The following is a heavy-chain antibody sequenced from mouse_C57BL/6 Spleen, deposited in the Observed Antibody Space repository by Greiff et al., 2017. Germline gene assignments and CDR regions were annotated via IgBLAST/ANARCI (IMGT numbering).Heavy chain of an antibody. CDR1: GYTFTSYW. CDR2: INPSSGYT. Sequence: VQLQQSGAELAKPGASVKLSCKASGYTFTSYWMHWVKQRPGQGLEWIGYINPSSGYTKYNQKFKDKATLTADKSSSTAYMQLSSLTYEDSAVXYCARKGDIYYGSSPSYWYFDVWGTGTTVTVSS. D-gene: IGHD1-1*01. J-gene: IGHJ1*03. CDR3: ARKGDIYYGSSPSYWYFDV. V-gene: IGHV1-7*01.